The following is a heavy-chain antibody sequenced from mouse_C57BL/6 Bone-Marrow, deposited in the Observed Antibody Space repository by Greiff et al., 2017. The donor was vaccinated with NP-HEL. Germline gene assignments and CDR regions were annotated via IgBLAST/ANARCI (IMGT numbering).Heavy chain of an antibody. CDR3: ARIFTGRWLLRYYYAMDY. CDR2: INPNYGTT. CDR1: GYSFTDYN. V-gene: IGHV1-39*01. D-gene: IGHD2-3*01. Sequence: VQLQQSGPELVKPGASVKISCKASGYSFTDYNMNWVKQSNGKSLEWIGVINPNYGTTSYNQKFKGKATLTVDQSSSTAYMQLNSLTSEDSAVYYCARIFTGRWLLRYYYAMDYWGQGTSVTVSS. J-gene: IGHJ4*01.